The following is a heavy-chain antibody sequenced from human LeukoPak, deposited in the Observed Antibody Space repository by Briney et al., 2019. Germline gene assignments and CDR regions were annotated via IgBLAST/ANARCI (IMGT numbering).Heavy chain of an antibody. CDR1: GYMFNIYG. V-gene: IGHV1-18*01. CDR3: ARSPPSTGYDRFDT. CDR2: ISAFNGNT. Sequence: ASVKVSCKASGYMFNIYGISWVRQAPGQGLEWMGWISAFNGNTNYARNFQDRVTMTTDTSTSTAFMELTSLSSDDTAVYYCARSPPSTGYDRFDTWGPGTLVTVSS. J-gene: IGHJ4*02. D-gene: IGHD5-12*01.